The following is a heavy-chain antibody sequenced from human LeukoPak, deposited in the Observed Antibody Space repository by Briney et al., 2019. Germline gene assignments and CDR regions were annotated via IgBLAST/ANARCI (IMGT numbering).Heavy chain of an antibody. D-gene: IGHD1-26*01. CDR3: AKYYAVGFYYYYGMDV. Sequence: PGGSLRLSCAASGFTFSSYAMSWVRQAPGKGLEWVSAISGSGGSTYYADSVKGRFTISRDNSKNTLYLQMNSLRAEDTAVYYCAKYYAVGFYYYYGMDVWGQGATVTVSS. CDR2: ISGSGGST. J-gene: IGHJ6*02. V-gene: IGHV3-23*01. CDR1: GFTFSSYA.